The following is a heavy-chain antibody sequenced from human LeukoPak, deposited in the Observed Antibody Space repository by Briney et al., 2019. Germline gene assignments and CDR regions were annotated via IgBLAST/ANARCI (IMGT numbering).Heavy chain of an antibody. V-gene: IGHV3-53*01. CDR1: GVTVSTNY. J-gene: IGHJ5*02. CDR2: IYADGGGGGT. D-gene: IGHD5-12*01. Sequence: PGGSLTLSCAVSGVTVSTNYMGWVRQAPGKGLEWVSVIYADGGGGGTYYADSVKGRFTISRDNSRNTLYLQMSNLRADDTAMYYCSRDRSRGYSFTWGKGTLVTVS. CDR3: SRDRSRGYSFT.